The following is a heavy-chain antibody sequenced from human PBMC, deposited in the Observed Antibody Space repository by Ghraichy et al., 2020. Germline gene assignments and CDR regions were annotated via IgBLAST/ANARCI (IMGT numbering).Heavy chain of an antibody. CDR2: IKHDGSEE. J-gene: IGHJ3*01. V-gene: IGHV3-7*01. CDR1: GFTFSWSW. D-gene: IGHD1/OR15-1a*01. CDR3: AKGGTHDVDDV. Sequence: GGSLRLSCTASGFTFSWSWMTWVRQAPGKGLEFVAVIKHDGSEEFYVDSVKGRFTVSRDNAMNSLYLQMNSLRVEDTAVYYCAKGGTHDVDDVWGQGTMVTASS.